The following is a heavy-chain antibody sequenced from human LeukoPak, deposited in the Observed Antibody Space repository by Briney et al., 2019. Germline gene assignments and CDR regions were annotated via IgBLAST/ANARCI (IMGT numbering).Heavy chain of an antibody. Sequence: SVKVSYKASGGTFSSYAISWVRQAPGQGLEWMGRIIPIFGTANYAQKFQGRVTITTDESTSTAYMELGSLRSEDTAVYYCARARGYYDSSEYYFDYWGQGTLVTVSS. CDR2: IIPIFGTA. CDR1: GGTFSSYA. J-gene: IGHJ4*02. V-gene: IGHV1-69*05. CDR3: ARARGYYDSSEYYFDY. D-gene: IGHD3-22*01.